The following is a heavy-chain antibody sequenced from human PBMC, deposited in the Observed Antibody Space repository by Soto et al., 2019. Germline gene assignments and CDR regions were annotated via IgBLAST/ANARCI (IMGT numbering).Heavy chain of an antibody. Sequence: QVQLVQSGAEVQKPGSSVKVSCKASGGIFSTYAISWLRQAPGQGLEWMGGIIPIFGTPNYAQKFQGRVTIXAXXXXSXXXXXXXXXXXXXXAVYYCARDRDDYGSGNYYNRIDFWGQGTLVTVSS. J-gene: IGHJ4*02. CDR2: IIPIFGTP. V-gene: IGHV1-69*01. CDR1: GGIFSTYA. CDR3: ARDRDDYGSGNYYNRIDF. D-gene: IGHD3-10*01.